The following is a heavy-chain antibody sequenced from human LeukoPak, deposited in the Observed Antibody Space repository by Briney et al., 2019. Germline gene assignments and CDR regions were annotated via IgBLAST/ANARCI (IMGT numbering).Heavy chain of an antibody. CDR1: GGSISSSSYY. J-gene: IGHJ4*02. V-gene: IGHV4-39*01. D-gene: IGHD3-10*01. Sequence: SETLSLTCTVSGGSISSSSYYWGWIRQPPGKGLEWIGRIYYSGSTYYNPSLKSRVTISVDTSKNQFSLKLSSVTAADTAVYYCAVYSRGVIEGSYFDYWGQGTLVTVSS. CDR2: IYYSGST. CDR3: AVYSRGVIEGSYFDY.